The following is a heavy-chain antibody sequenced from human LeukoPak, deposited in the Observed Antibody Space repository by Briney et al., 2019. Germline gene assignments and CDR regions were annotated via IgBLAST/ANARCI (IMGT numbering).Heavy chain of an antibody. CDR1: GFTFSSYS. Sequence: GGSLKLSCAASGFTFSSYSMMWVRQAPGKGLEWVSYISSSGSTIYYADSVKGRFTISRDTAKNSLYLQMNSLRAEDTAVYYCARVLYYDFPYYYYYMDVWGKGTTVTVSS. CDR2: ISSSGSTI. CDR3: ARVLYYDFPYYYYYMDV. D-gene: IGHD3-3*01. J-gene: IGHJ6*03. V-gene: IGHV3-48*04.